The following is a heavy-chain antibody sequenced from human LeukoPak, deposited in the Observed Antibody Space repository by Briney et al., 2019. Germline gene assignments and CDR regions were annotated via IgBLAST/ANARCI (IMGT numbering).Heavy chain of an antibody. J-gene: IGHJ4*02. CDR1: GYTFTGYY. CDR3: ASWLGNRWVSYYYDSSGSPQNVRFDY. CDR2: INPNSGGT. V-gene: IGHV1-2*02. D-gene: IGHD3-22*01. Sequence: GASVKVSCKASGYTFTGYYMHWVRQAPGQGLEWMGWINPNSGGTNYAQKFQGRVTMTRDTSISTAYMELSRLRSDDTAVYYCASWLGNRWVSYYYDSSGSPQNVRFDYWGQGTLVTVSS.